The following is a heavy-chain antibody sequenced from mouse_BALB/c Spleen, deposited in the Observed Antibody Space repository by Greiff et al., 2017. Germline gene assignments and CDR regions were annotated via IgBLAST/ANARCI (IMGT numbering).Heavy chain of an antibody. CDR3: ASYYGSSPFAY. V-gene: IGHV1-69*02. D-gene: IGHD1-1*01. J-gene: IGHJ3*01. Sequence: QAQLKQPGAELVKPGAPVKLSCKASGYTFTSYWMNWVKQRPGRGLEWIGRIDPSDSETHYNQKFKDKATLTVDKSSSTAYIQLSSLTSEDSAVYYCASYYGSSPFAYWGQGTLVTVSA. CDR2: IDPSDSET. CDR1: GYTFTSYW.